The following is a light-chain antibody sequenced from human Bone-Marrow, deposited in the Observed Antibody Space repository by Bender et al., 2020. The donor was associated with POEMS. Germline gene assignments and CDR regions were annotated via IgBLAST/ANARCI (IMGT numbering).Light chain of an antibody. CDR1: SSDIGNYIL. CDR3: CSYAGRSALV. J-gene: IGLJ3*02. V-gene: IGLV2-23*01. CDR2: EGT. Sequence: SALTQPASVSGSPGQSITISCTGTSSDIGNYILVSWYQQHPDKAPKLIIYEGTRRPSGVSNRFSGSKSGTTASLTISGLQAEDEADYYCCSYAGRSALVFGGGTKLTVL.